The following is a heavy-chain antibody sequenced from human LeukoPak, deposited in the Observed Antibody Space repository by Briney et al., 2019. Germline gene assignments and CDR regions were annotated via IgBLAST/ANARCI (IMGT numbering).Heavy chain of an antibody. V-gene: IGHV1-2*02. CDR2: INPNSGGT. D-gene: IGHD4-23*01. CDR3: ARDGGYGGNSKMAFDI. J-gene: IGHJ3*02. Sequence: ASVKVSCTASGYTFTGYYMHWERQAPGQGLEWMGWINPNSGGTNYAQKFQGRVTMTRDTSISTAYMELSRLRSDDTAVYYCARDGGYGGNSKMAFDIWGQGTMVTVSS. CDR1: GYTFTGYY.